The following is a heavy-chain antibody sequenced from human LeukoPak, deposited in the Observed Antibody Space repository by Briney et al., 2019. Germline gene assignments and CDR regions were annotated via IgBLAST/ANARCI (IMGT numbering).Heavy chain of an antibody. V-gene: IGHV3-74*01. Sequence: QPGGSLRLSCTASGFTFSNYWMHWVRQAPGKGLVWVSRIKNDGGTAAYADSVQGRFTISRDNSKNTLYLQMNSLRAEDTAVYYCAKDSSIVVVPAATSYDYWGQGTLVTVSS. CDR1: GFTFSNYW. CDR3: AKDSSIVVVPAATSYDY. CDR2: IKNDGGTA. J-gene: IGHJ4*02. D-gene: IGHD2-2*01.